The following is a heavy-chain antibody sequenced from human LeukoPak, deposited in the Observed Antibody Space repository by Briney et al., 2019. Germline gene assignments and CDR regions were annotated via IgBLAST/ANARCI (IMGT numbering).Heavy chain of an antibody. CDR2: INHSGST. CDR1: GGSISSYY. Sequence: SETLSLTCTVSGGSISSYYWSWIRQPPGKGLEWIGEINHSGSTNYNPSLKSRVTISVDTSKNQFSLKLSSVTAADTAVYYCAREESSVDYWGQGTLVTVSS. CDR3: AREESSVDY. J-gene: IGHJ4*02. V-gene: IGHV4-34*01.